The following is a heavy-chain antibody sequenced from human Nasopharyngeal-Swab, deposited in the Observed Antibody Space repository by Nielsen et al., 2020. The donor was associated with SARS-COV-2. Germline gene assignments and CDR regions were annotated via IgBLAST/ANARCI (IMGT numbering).Heavy chain of an antibody. Sequence: GGSLRLSCAASGFTFSNYAMSWVRQAPGKGLEWVSIISGSGDTTYYADSVKDRFTISRDNSKNTLYLQMNSLRPDDTAVYYCAKAPRYYFGSGSFYFEYWGQGTLVTVSA. CDR1: GFTFSNYA. D-gene: IGHD3-10*01. V-gene: IGHV3-23*01. CDR2: ISGSGDTT. J-gene: IGHJ4*02. CDR3: AKAPRYYFGSGSFYFEY.